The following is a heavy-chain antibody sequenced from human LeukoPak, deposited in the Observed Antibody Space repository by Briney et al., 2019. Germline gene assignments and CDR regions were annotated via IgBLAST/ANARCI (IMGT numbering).Heavy chain of an antibody. CDR2: FYTSGNT. CDR3: ATTPFYSGSYYALFY. CDR1: GGSISSYY. D-gene: IGHD1-26*01. Sequence: PSETLSLTCTVSGGSISSYYWSWIRQPPGKGLEWIGYFYTSGNTNYNPSLKSRVTISVNTSNNQFSLKLSSVAAADTDVYYCATTPFYSGSYYALFYWGQGTLVTVSS. J-gene: IGHJ4*02. V-gene: IGHV4-4*09.